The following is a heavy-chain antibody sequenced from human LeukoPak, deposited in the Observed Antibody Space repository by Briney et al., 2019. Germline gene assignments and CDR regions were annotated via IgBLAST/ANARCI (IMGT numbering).Heavy chain of an antibody. CDR1: GGSFSGYY. J-gene: IGHJ4*02. CDR2: INHSGST. Sequence: SETLSLTCAVYGGSFSGYYWSWIRQPPGKGLEWIGEINHSGSTNYNPSLKSRVTISVDTSKNQFSLKLSSVTAADTAVHYCARGRAGTTRGSHRYYFDYWGQGTLVTVSS. D-gene: IGHD1-7*01. CDR3: ARGRAGTTRGSHRYYFDY. V-gene: IGHV4-34*01.